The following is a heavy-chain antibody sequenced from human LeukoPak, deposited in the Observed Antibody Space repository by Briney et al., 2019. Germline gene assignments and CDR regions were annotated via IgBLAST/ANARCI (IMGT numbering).Heavy chain of an antibody. Sequence: PGGSLKLSCAASGFTFSGSAMHWVRQASGKGLEWVGRIRSKANSYATAYAAAVKGRSTISRDDSKNTAYLQMNSLKTEDTAVYYCTSKGYYYDSSGYYFDNYYYYMDVWGKGTTVTVSS. J-gene: IGHJ6*03. CDR1: GFTFSGSA. CDR2: IRSKANSYAT. V-gene: IGHV3-73*01. D-gene: IGHD3-22*01. CDR3: TSKGYYYDSSGYYFDNYYYYMDV.